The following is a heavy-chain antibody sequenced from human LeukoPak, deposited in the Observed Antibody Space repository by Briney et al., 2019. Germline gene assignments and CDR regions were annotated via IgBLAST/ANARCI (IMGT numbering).Heavy chain of an antibody. CDR1: GGSISSVGYY. CDR3: ASRGITLFGVVDY. Sequence: PSQTLSLTCTVSGGSISSVGYYWSWIRQHPGKGLEWIGYIYYSGSTYYNPSLKSRVTISVDTSKNQFSLKLSSVTAADTAVYYCASRGITLFGVVDYWGQGTLVTASS. CDR2: IYYSGST. V-gene: IGHV4-31*03. D-gene: IGHD3-3*01. J-gene: IGHJ4*02.